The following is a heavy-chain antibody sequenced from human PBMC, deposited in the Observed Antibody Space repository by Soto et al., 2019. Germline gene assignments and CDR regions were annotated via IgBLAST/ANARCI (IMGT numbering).Heavy chain of an antibody. Sequence: PGGSLRLSCAASGFSFNNYWMSWVRQAPGKGLEWVANTNEDGTDRHYADSVKGRFTISRDNSKNTLYLQMNSLRAEDTAVYYCARNYFDSGGGFDYWGQGTLVTVSS. D-gene: IGHD3-22*01. J-gene: IGHJ4*02. CDR1: GFSFNNYW. CDR3: ARNYFDSGGGFDY. V-gene: IGHV3-7*03. CDR2: TNEDGTDR.